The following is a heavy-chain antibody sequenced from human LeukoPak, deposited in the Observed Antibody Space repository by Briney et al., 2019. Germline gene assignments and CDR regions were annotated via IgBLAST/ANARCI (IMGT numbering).Heavy chain of an antibody. CDR3: ARSGICTNGVCVEGWFDP. V-gene: IGHV4-4*07. J-gene: IGHJ5*02. CDR1: GGSISSYY. Sequence: SETLSLTCTVSGGSISSYYWSWIRQPAGKGLEWIGRIYTSGSTNYNPSLKSRVTISVDTSKNQFSLKLSSVTAADTAVYYCARSGICTNGVCVEGWFDPWGQGTLVTVSS. D-gene: IGHD2-8*01. CDR2: IYTSGST.